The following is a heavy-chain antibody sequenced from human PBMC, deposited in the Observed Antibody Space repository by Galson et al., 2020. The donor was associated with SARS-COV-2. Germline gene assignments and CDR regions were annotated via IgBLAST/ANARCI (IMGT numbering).Heavy chain of an antibody. CDR2: ISYDGSNK. Sequence: GESLKISCAASGFTFSSYAMHWVRQAPGKGLEWVAVISYDGSNKYYADSVKGRFTISRDNSKNTLYLQMNSLRAEDTAVYYCARLGSGSYFSRIDYWGQGTLVTVSS. V-gene: IGHV3-30*01. CDR1: GFTFSSYA. D-gene: IGHD1-26*01. J-gene: IGHJ4*02. CDR3: ARLGSGSYFSRIDY.